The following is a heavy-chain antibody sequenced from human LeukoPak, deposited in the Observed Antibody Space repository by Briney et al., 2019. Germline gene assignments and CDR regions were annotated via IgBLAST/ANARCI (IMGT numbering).Heavy chain of an antibody. CDR3: ARSSSSAMDV. J-gene: IGHJ6*03. CDR1: GYTFTSYD. CDR2: INPNSGNT. V-gene: IGHV1-8*01. D-gene: IGHD6-6*01. Sequence: ASVKVSCKASGYTFTSYDINWVRHGTGQGLEWMGGINPNSGNTGYAQKLHGRDSTTRNTSTSTAYMDLSSLRYEDTAVYYCARSSSSAMDVRGKETTVTVSS.